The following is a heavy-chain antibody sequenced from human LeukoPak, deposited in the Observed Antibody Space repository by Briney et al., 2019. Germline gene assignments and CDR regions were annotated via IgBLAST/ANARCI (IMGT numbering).Heavy chain of an antibody. J-gene: IGHJ5*02. CDR2: INHSGST. D-gene: IGHD6-6*01. CDR1: GGSFSGYY. Sequence: SETLSLTCAVYGGSFSGYYWSWIRQPPGKGLEWIGEINHSGSTSYNPSLKSRVIISVDTSKNQFSLKLSSVTAADTAVYYCARALKGYSSSYNWFDPWGQGTLVTVSS. CDR3: ARALKGYSSSYNWFDP. V-gene: IGHV4-34*01.